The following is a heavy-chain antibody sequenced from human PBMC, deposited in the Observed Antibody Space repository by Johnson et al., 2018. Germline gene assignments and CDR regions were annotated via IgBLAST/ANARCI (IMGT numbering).Heavy chain of an antibody. CDR2: IYPGDSDT. Sequence: VQLVQSGAEVKKPGESLKISCEGFGYSFPNYWIGWVRQMPTIGLEWMGIIYPGDSDTRYNPSFQGQVTISADNSISTAYLQWSSLKAADTAMYYCARPRNSGWDRAFDIWGQGTMVTVSS. CDR1: GYSFPNYW. D-gene: IGHD6-19*01. J-gene: IGHJ3*02. CDR3: ARPRNSGWDRAFDI. V-gene: IGHV5-51*03.